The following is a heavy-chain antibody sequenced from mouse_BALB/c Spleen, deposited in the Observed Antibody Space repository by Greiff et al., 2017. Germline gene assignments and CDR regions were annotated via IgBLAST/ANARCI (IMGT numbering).Heavy chain of an antibody. CDR2: ISYDGSH. CDR3: ASSAATAY. CDR1: GYSITSGYY. J-gene: IGHJ3*01. V-gene: IGHV3-6*02. Sequence: EVQLQQSGPGLVKPSPSLSLTCSVTGYSITSGYYWNWMRQFPGNKLECMGDISYDGSHNYNPSLKNRISLTRDTSKNQLFLKLNSVTTEDTATYSCASSAATAYWGQGTLVTVSA. D-gene: IGHD1-2*01.